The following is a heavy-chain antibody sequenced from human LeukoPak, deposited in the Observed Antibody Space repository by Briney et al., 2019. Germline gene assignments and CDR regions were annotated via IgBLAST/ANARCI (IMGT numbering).Heavy chain of an antibody. CDR1: GGSISSSSYY. CDR3: ARVDCSSTRQYYYYGMDV. V-gene: IGHV4-61*05. J-gene: IGHJ6*02. Sequence: SETLSLTCTVSGGSISSSSYYWGWIRPPPGKGLEWTRHIYYSGSTNYNPSLKSRVTISVDTSKKQFSLKLSSVTAADTAVYYCARVDCSSTRQYYYYGMDVSGQGTTVTVSS. D-gene: IGHD2-2*01. CDR2: IYYSGST.